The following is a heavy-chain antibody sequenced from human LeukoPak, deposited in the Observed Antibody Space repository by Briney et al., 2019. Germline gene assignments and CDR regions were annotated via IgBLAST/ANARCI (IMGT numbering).Heavy chain of an antibody. J-gene: IGHJ6*03. V-gene: IGHV4-4*07. D-gene: IGHD2-2*01. Sequence: PSETLSLTCTVSGRSISSYYWSWIRQPAGKGLEWIGRIYTSGSTNYNPSLKSRVTMSVDTSKNQFSLKLSSVTAADTAVYYCARDWRPYCSSTSCYYYYYMDVWGKGTTVTVSS. CDR1: GRSISSYY. CDR2: IYTSGST. CDR3: ARDWRPYCSSTSCYYYYYMDV.